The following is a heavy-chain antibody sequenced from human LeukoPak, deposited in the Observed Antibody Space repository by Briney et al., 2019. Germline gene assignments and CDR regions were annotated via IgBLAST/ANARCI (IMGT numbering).Heavy chain of an antibody. D-gene: IGHD4-17*01. CDR3: AREYGDYYFDY. J-gene: IGHJ4*02. CDR1: GYTFTSYY. CDR2: INPSGGST. Sequence: ASVKASCKASGYTFTSYYMHWVRQAPGQGLEWMGIINPSGGSTSYAQKFQGRVTMTRDTSTSTVYMELSSLRSEDTAVYYCAREYGDYYFDYWGQGTLVTVSS. V-gene: IGHV1-46*01.